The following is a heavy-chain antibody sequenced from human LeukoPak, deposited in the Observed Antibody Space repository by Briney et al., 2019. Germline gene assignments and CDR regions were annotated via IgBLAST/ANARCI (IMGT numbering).Heavy chain of an antibody. D-gene: IGHD1-26*01. CDR2: INPNGGGT. Sequence: GASVKVSCKASGYTFTGYYMHWVRQAPGQGLEWMGWINPNGGGTNFAQKFQGRVTMTRDTSISTAYMELRSLRSDDTAVYYCARVSVGYAIYYYYYYYMDVWGKGTTVTVSS. CDR1: GYTFTGYY. J-gene: IGHJ6*03. V-gene: IGHV1-2*02. CDR3: ARVSVGYAIYYYYYYYMDV.